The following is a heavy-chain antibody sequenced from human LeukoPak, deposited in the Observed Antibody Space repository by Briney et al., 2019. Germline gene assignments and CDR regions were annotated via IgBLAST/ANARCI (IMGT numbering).Heavy chain of an antibody. J-gene: IGHJ4*02. V-gene: IGHV3-48*04. CDR2: ITSSSKTT. Sequence: GGSLRLSCAASGFNFRLYSMNWVRQAPGKGREWISYITSSSKTTYYAPSVKGRFTISRDNTKNSLYLQMNSLRVEDTAVFYCARDQYDTWSRRGNFDSWGQGTLVIVSS. CDR1: GFNFRLYS. D-gene: IGHD3-3*01. CDR3: ARDQYDTWSRRGNFDS.